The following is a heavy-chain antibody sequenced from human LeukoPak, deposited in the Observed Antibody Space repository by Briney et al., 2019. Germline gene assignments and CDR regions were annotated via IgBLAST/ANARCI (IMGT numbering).Heavy chain of an antibody. CDR1: GSSISNYY. D-gene: IGHD3-10*01. Sequence: PSETLSLTCSVSGSSISNYYWSWIRQPAGKGLEWIGRIYTSGTTNYNPSLKSRVTISIDTSKNQFSLKLSSVTAADTAVYYCARGLWFGDENPPYFDYWGQGTLVTVSS. CDR2: IYTSGTT. J-gene: IGHJ4*02. CDR3: ARGLWFGDENPPYFDY. V-gene: IGHV4-4*07.